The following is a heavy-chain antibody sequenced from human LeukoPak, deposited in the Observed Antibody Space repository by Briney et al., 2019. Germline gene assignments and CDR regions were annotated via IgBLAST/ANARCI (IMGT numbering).Heavy chain of an antibody. D-gene: IGHD1-1*01. Sequence: GASVKVSCKASGYTFTGYYMHWVRQAPGQGLEWMGWINPNSGGTNYAQKFQGRVTMTRDTSISTAYMELSRLRSDDTAVYYCALDGNPSNWNSRASFGYWGQGTLVTVSS. CDR1: GYTFTGYY. CDR3: ALDGNPSNWNSRASFGY. J-gene: IGHJ4*02. V-gene: IGHV1-2*02. CDR2: INPNSGGT.